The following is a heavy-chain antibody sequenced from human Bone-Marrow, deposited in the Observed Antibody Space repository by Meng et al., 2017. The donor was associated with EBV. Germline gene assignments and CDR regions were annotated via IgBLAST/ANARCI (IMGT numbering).Heavy chain of an antibody. CDR2: LIPMLGAP. V-gene: IGHV1-69*06. Sequence: VPLVRSGAEVKKPWSLVKVSCKPSGGTFSSDAISWVRQAPGQGLEWMGGLIPMLGAPNYAQKFQDRVTIIADKSTSIHYMELSSLRSDDTAVYYCASESGRGYTPDYWGRGTLVTVSS. CDR1: GGTFSSDA. CDR3: ASESGRGYTPDY. J-gene: IGHJ4*02. D-gene: IGHD3-10*01.